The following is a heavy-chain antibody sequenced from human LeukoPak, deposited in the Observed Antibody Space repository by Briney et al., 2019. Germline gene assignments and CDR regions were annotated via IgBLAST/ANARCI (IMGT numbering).Heavy chain of an antibody. CDR2: INHSGST. V-gene: IGHV4-34*01. D-gene: IGHD2/OR15-2a*01. CDR1: GGSFSGYY. CDR3: ARVNEYTGDIDY. J-gene: IGHJ4*02. Sequence: SETLSLTCAVYGGSFSGYYWSWIRQPPGKGLEWIGEINHSGSTNYNPSLKSRVTISVDTSKNQFSLKLGSVTAADTAVYYCARVNEYTGDIDYWGQGTLVTVSS.